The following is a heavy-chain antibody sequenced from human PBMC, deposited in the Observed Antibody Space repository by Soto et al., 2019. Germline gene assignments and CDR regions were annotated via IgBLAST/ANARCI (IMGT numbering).Heavy chain of an antibody. Sequence: QVQLVQSGAEVKKPGASVTVSCKASGYTFNRYGISWVRQAPGQGLEWMGWISAYNGNTNSAQNLQDRVAMTTDTSTDTAYMELRSLRSDDTAVYYCAREGYYGSGSADYWGQGTLVTVSS. CDR2: ISAYNGNT. CDR1: GYTFNRYG. D-gene: IGHD3-10*01. J-gene: IGHJ4*02. V-gene: IGHV1-18*01. CDR3: AREGYYGSGSADY.